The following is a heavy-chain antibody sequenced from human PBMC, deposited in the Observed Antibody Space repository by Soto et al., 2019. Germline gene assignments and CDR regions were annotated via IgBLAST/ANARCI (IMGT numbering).Heavy chain of an antibody. CDR3: AGAPGGGGYFDY. CDR1: GFTFSNYW. J-gene: IGHJ4*02. D-gene: IGHD3-10*01. CDR2: IKQDGSEN. Sequence: GGSLRLSCAASGFTFSNYWMNWVRQAPGKGLEWVASIKQDGSENYYVDSVKGRFTISRDYAKNSLYLQMNNLRAEDTAVYYWAGAPGGGGYFDYWGQGTLVTVSS. V-gene: IGHV3-7*03.